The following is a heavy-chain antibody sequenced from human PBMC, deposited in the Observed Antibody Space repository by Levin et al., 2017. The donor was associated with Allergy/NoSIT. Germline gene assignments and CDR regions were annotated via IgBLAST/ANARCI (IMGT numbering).Heavy chain of an antibody. V-gene: IGHV3-7*01. CDR2: IQQDGSEK. D-gene: IGHD3-9*01. CDR3: ARGLRYFDWLGPTFAFDI. CDR1: GFTFSSYW. J-gene: IGHJ3*02. Sequence: GESLKISCAASGFTFSSYWMSWVRQAPGKGLEWVANIQQDGSEKYYVDSAKGRFTISRDNAKNSLYLQMNSLRAEDTAVYYCARGLRYFDWLGPTFAFDIWGQGTMVTVS.